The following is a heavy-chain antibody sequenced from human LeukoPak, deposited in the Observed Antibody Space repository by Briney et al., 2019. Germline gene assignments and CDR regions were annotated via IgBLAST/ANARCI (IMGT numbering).Heavy chain of an antibody. Sequence: GSSVKVSCKASGGTFSSYAISWVRQAPGQGLEWMGWISAYNGNTNYAQKLQGRVTMTTDTSTSTAYMELRSLRSDDTAVYYCARRDTYYYDSSGYSDYWGQGTLVTVSS. CDR1: GGTFSSYA. CDR3: ARRDTYYYDSSGYSDY. J-gene: IGHJ4*02. CDR2: ISAYNGNT. V-gene: IGHV1-18*01. D-gene: IGHD3-22*01.